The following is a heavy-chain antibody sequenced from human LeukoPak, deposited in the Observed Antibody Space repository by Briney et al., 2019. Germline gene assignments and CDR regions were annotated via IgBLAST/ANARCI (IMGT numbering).Heavy chain of an antibody. CDR2: IRGGGEI. Sequence: GGSLRLSCAASGFTFSTYAMSWVRQAPARGLEWVSSIRGGGEIFYADSVKGRCTLSRDDSRNTVYLRLNNLSVEDTAVYYCAKANWVSNADAVWWGQGTLVTVSS. CDR1: GFTFSTYA. D-gene: IGHD2-2*01. J-gene: IGHJ4*02. V-gene: IGHV3-23*01. CDR3: AKANWVSNADAVW.